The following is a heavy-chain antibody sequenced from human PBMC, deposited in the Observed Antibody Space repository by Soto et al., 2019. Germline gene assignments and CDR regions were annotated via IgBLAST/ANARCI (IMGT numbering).Heavy chain of an antibody. J-gene: IGHJ4*02. Sequence: SETLSLPCTGSGGSPRRGSYYWSWILQPPGKGLEWIGYISHSGRTNNAPSLKRRLTMPVATSPNHFSLQLNSVTAADTVVYYCSYGASFDYWGQGTLVAASS. CDR3: SYGASFDY. CDR2: ISHSGRT. CDR1: GGSPRRGSYY. V-gene: IGHV4-61*01. D-gene: IGHD3-10*01.